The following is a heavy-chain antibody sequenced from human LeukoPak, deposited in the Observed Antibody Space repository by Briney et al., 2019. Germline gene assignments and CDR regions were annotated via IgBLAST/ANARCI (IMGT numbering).Heavy chain of an antibody. J-gene: IGHJ3*02. D-gene: IGHD3-22*01. CDR3: ARLVTRGYYDSSGRRIDAFDI. V-gene: IGHV4-61*01. Sequence: SETLSLTCTVSGYSISSGYYWSWIRQPPGKGLEWIGYIYYSGSTNYNPSLKSRVTISVDTSKNQFSLKLSSVTAADTAVYYCARLVTRGYYDSSGRRIDAFDIWGQGTMVTVSS. CDR2: IYYSGST. CDR1: GYSISSGYY.